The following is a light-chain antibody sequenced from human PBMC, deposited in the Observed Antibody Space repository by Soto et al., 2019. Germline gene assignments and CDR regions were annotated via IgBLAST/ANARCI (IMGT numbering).Light chain of an antibody. V-gene: IGKV3-15*01. J-gene: IGKJ4*01. CDR2: DSS. CDR1: QGIGST. Sequence: EIVLTQSPAALSVSPGERVTVSCRASQGIGSTLAWYQQKPGQTPRLLIYDSSTRTIGIPARFSGSRSGTEFTLTINGLQSEDFAVYYCQRYNNWPLTFGGGTKVEIK. CDR3: QRYNNWPLT.